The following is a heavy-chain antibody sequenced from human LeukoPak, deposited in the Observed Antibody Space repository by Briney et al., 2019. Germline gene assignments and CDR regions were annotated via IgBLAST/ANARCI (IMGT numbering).Heavy chain of an antibody. D-gene: IGHD1-26*01. Sequence: SETLSLTCTVTGGSIRSHYWGWIRQPPGKGLEWIGYFYYGGNTNYNPSLKSRVTISVDTSKNQISLKLNSVTAADTAVYYCARGSGSYGFWGQGTLVTVSS. CDR3: ARGSGSYGF. V-gene: IGHV4-59*11. J-gene: IGHJ4*02. CDR1: GGSIRSHY. CDR2: FYYGGNT.